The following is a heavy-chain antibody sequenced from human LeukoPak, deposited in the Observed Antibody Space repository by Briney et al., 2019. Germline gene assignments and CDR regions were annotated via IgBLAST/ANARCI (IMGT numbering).Heavy chain of an antibody. CDR1: GFTFSSYS. V-gene: IGHV3-21*01. J-gene: IGHJ4*02. Sequence: GGSLRLSCAASGFTFSSYSMNWVRQAPGKGLEWVSSISSSTSYIYYADSLKGRFTISRDNAKNSLYLQMNSLRAEDTAVYYCARVDCTDGVCSFDYWGQGTLVTVSS. CDR2: ISSSTSYI. CDR3: ARVDCTDGVCSFDY. D-gene: IGHD2-8*01.